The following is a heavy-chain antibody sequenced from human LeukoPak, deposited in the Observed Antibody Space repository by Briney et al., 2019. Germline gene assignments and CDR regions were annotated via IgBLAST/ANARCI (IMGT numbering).Heavy chain of an antibody. CDR2: IIPIFGTA. CDR3: ARGHTESSSSCYYDY. Sequence: SVKLCCKASGATFSSSAISWGRQAPGQGLGWMGGIIPIFGTANYAQKFQGRVTITTDESTSTAYMELSSLRSEDTAVYYCARGHTESSSSCYYDYWGQGTLVTVSS. D-gene: IGHD6-13*01. J-gene: IGHJ4*02. V-gene: IGHV1-69*05. CDR1: GATFSSSA.